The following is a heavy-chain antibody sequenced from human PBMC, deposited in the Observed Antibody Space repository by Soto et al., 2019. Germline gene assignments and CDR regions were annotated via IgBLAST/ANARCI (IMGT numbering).Heavy chain of an antibody. D-gene: IGHD2-15*01. CDR2: IIPMFETV. CDR3: ARGLRTGKYGMDV. V-gene: IGHV1-69*13. Sequence: SVKVSCKASGGTFDNYAVSWVRQAPGQGLEWMGGIIPMFETVNYAQRFQGRLTIAADESTSTAYMELTSLTSADTAIYFCARGLRTGKYGMDVWGPGTTVTVSS. CDR1: GGTFDNYA. J-gene: IGHJ6*02.